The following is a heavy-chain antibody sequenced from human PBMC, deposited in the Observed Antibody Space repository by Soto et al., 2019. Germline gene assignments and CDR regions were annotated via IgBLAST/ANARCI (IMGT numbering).Heavy chain of an antibody. CDR1: GGSIISYY. J-gene: IGHJ4*02. D-gene: IGHD3-22*01. CDR3: VRGRGDYFDRTGYYFDY. V-gene: IGHV4-4*07. Sequence: SETLSLTCTVSGGSIISYYWSWIRQPAGRGLEWIGRIYGTDNTNYNPSLKSRVTMSVDPSKNQLSLVLTSVTAADTAVYYCVRGRGDYFDRTGYYFDYWGQGALVTVSS. CDR2: IYGTDNT.